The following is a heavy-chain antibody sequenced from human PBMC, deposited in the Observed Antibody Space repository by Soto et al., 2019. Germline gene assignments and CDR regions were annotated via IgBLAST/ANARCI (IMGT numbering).Heavy chain of an antibody. CDR3: ACGVVPAAIRGQAAF. J-gene: IGHJ4*02. V-gene: IGHV4-39*01. Sequence: PSEPLSLTCTVSGGSISSSSYYWGWIRQPPGKGLEWIGSIYYSGSTYYNPSLKSRVTISVDTSKNQFSLKLSSVTAADTAVYYCACGVVPAAIRGQAAFWGQGTLVPVS. CDR1: GGSISSSSYY. D-gene: IGHD2-2*01. CDR2: IYYSGST.